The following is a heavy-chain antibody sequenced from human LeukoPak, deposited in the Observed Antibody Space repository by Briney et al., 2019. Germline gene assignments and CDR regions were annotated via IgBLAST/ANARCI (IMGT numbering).Heavy chain of an antibody. V-gene: IGHV3-9*01. CDR1: GFTFDDYA. J-gene: IGHJ3*02. CDR2: ISWNSGSI. CDR3: ARMKSSCSGGSCYSYDAFDI. Sequence: GGSLGLSCAASGFTFDDYAMHWVRQAPGKGLEWVSGISWNSGSIGYADSVKGRFTISRDNAKNSLYLQMNSLRAEDTALYYCARMKSSCSGGSCYSYDAFDIWGQGTMVTVSS. D-gene: IGHD2-15*01.